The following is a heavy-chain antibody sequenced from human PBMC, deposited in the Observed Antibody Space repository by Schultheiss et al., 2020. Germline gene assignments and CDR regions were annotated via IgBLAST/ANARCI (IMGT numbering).Heavy chain of an antibody. Sequence: SQTLSLTCTVSGGSISSGGYSWSWIRQPPGKGLEWIGRIYTSGSTYYNPSLKSRVTMSVDTSKNQFSLKLSSVTAADTAVYYCARVEYGGYAIPPYWYFDLWGRGTLVTVSS. V-gene: IGHV4-61*02. CDR2: IYTSGST. CDR3: ARVEYGGYAIPPYWYFDL. CDR1: GGSISSGGYS. J-gene: IGHJ2*01. D-gene: IGHD4-17*01.